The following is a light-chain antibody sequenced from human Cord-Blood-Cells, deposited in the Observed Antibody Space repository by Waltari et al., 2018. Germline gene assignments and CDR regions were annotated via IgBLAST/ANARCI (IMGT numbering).Light chain of an antibody. CDR1: SSAVGGYHY. Sequence: QSALTQPRSVSGSPGQSVTISCTGTSSAVGGYHYVSWYQQHPGKAPKLMIYDVSKRPSGVPDRFSGSKSGNTASLTISGLQAEDEADYYCCSYAGSYTFFGTGTKVTVL. V-gene: IGLV2-11*01. CDR2: DVS. J-gene: IGLJ1*01. CDR3: CSYAGSYTF.